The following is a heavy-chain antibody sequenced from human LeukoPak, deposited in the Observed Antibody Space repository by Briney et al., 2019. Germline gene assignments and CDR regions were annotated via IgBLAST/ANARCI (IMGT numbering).Heavy chain of an antibody. Sequence: PGGSLRLSCAASGFTFSSYGMHWVRQAPGKGLEWVAFIRYDGTNKYYADSVKGRFTISRDNSKNTLYLQMNSLRAEDTAVYYCAKDSIWFGESNPVGYWGQGTLVTVSS. CDR3: AKDSIWFGESNPVGY. CDR1: GFTFSSYG. V-gene: IGHV3-30*02. D-gene: IGHD3-10*01. J-gene: IGHJ4*02. CDR2: IRYDGTNK.